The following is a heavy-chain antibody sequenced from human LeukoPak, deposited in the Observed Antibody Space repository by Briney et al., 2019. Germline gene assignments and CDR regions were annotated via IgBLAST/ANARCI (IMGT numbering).Heavy chain of an antibody. J-gene: IGHJ4*02. D-gene: IGHD3-16*01. CDR2: IYSGGTT. CDR3: ARDRRGVGGQFDY. Sequence: TGGSLRLSCAASGFTVSSNYMSWVRQAPGKGLEWVSVIYSGGTTYYADSVKGRFTISRDNSKNTLYLQMSSLRADDTAVYYCARDRRGVGGQFDYWGQGTLVTVSS. CDR1: GFTVSSNY. V-gene: IGHV3-53*01.